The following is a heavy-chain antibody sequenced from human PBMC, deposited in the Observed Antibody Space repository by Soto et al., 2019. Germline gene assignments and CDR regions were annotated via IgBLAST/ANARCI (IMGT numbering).Heavy chain of an antibody. V-gene: IGHV1-18*01. CDR3: ARSSSYSKMTYYYVDV. J-gene: IGHJ6*03. CDR2: ISVYNGNT. CDR1: GYTFNSYG. Sequence: ASVKVSCKASGYTFNSYGISWVRQAPGQGLEWMGWISVYNGNTNYAQKLQGRVTMTTDTSTSTAYMELRSLRSDDTAVYYCARSSSYSKMTYYYVDVWGKGTTVTVSS. D-gene: IGHD5-18*01.